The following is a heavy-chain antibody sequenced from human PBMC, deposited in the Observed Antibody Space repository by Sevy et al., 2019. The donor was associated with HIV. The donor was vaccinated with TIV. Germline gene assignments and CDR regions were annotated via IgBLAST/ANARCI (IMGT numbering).Heavy chain of an antibody. D-gene: IGHD3-10*01. CDR3: AKGRGMVQGALGSDDI. CDR1: GFTFSRYG. J-gene: IGHJ3*02. Sequence: GGSLRLSCEASGFTFSRYGMHWVRQAPGKGLDWVAFIRYDGSTKYYGDSVQGRFTISRDNSSKTVFLQMNNLRIEDTALYYCAKGRGMVQGALGSDDIWGQGTMVTVSS. V-gene: IGHV3-30*02. CDR2: IRYDGSTK.